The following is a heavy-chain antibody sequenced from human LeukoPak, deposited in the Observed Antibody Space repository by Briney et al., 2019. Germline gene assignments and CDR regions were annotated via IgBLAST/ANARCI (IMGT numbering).Heavy chain of an antibody. D-gene: IGHD2-15*01. V-gene: IGHV3-21*01. CDR3: ARASVGYYFDY. CDR2: ISSSSSYI. J-gene: IGHJ4*02. Sequence: AGGSLRLSCAASGFTFSSYSMNWVRQAPGKGLEWVSSISSSSSYIYYADSVKGRFTISRDNAKNSLYLQMNSLGAEDTAVYYCARASVGYYFDYWGQGTLVTVSS. CDR1: GFTFSSYS.